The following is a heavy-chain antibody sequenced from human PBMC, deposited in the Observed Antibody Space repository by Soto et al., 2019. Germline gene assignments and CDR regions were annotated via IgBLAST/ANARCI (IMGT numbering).Heavy chain of an antibody. D-gene: IGHD2-8*01. CDR1: GFPTGNYA. V-gene: IGHV3-23*01. J-gene: IGHJ3*01. Sequence: GGALSLSCASAGFPTGNYAISVRRPAPEKGLEWVGSLGGGGDDTYYAASVRGRFTVARDNSNDKIFLQMNSRTAEDTAVYYCARDAIPYNGVGDASDLWGQGTKVTVSS. CDR2: LGGGGDDT. CDR3: ARDAIPYNGVGDASDL.